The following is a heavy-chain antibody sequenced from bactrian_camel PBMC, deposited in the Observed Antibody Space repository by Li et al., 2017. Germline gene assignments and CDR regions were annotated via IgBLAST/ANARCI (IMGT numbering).Heavy chain of an antibody. CDR1: GYPNGYTFSRYR. D-gene: IGHD1*01. CDR3: AARPINTRDCVAGGPAEFGY. V-gene: IGHV3S31*01. J-gene: IGHJ6*01. Sequence: VQLVESGGDSAQAGGSLRLACRGSGYPNGYTFSRYRMAWFRQAPGKEREGVAAVNAASGSTKYEDSVKGRFSISKDNTGSTLYLQMNDLRPEDTAMYFCAARPINTRDCVAGGPAEFGYWGQGTQVTVS. CDR2: VNAASGST.